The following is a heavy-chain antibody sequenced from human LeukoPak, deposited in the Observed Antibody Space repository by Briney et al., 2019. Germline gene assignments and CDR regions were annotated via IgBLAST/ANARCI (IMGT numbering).Heavy chain of an antibody. CDR3: VRVSGSYGY. CDR2: ISSNGGSI. CDR1: GFTFSSYA. J-gene: IGHJ4*02. V-gene: IGHV3-64*01. Sequence: GGSLRLSCAASGFTFSSYAMHWVRQAPGKGLEYVSAISSNGGSIFYANSVKGRFTISRDTSKNTLYLQMGSLRADDMAVYYCVRVSGSYGYWGQGTLVTVSS. D-gene: IGHD1-26*01.